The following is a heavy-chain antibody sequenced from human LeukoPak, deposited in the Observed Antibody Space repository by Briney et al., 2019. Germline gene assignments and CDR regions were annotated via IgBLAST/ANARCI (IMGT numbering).Heavy chain of an antibody. CDR2: IYHSGST. V-gene: IGHV4-4*02. D-gene: IGHD3-10*01. CDR3: SSIIVRGVY. J-gene: IGHJ4*02. Sequence: SETLSLTCAVSGGSLSSSNWWSWVRQPPGKGPEWIGEIYHSGSTNYNPSLKSRVTISVDKSKNECALMLSSVTAAVTAVYYCSSIIVRGVYWGQGTLVTVSS. CDR1: GGSLSSSNW.